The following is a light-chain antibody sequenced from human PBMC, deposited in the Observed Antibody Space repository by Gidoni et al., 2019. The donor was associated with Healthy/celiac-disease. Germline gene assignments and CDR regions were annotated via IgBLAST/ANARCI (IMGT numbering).Light chain of an antibody. J-gene: IGKJ4*01. CDR3: QQSYSTPLP. Sequence: DIQITQSPSSLSASVGDRVTITCRASQSISSYLNWYQQKPGKAPKILIYAASSLQSGVPSRFSGSGAGTDLTLTISSLQPEDCATYYCQQSYSTPLPFGGGTKVEIK. CDR1: QSISSY. V-gene: IGKV1-39*01. CDR2: AAS.